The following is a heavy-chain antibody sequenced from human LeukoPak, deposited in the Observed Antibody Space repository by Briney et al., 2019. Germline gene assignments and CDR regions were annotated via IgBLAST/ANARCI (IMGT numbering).Heavy chain of an antibody. V-gene: IGHV1-69*05. D-gene: IGHD2-2*01. CDR1: GGTFSSYA. J-gene: IGHJ5*02. Sequence: SVKVSCKASGGTFSSYAISWVRQAPGQGLEWMGGIIPIFGTANYAQKFQGRVTITTDESTSTAYMELSSLRSEDTAVYYCARDVTQYCSSTSCYRGWFDPWGQGTLVTVSS. CDR2: IIPIFGTA. CDR3: ARDVTQYCSSTSCYRGWFDP.